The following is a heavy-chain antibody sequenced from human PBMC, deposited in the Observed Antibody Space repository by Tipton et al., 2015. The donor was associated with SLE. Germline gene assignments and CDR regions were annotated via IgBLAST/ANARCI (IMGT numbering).Heavy chain of an antibody. J-gene: IGHJ5*02. CDR2: INHSGST. Sequence: LRLSCAAYGGSFSGYYWSWVRQPPGKGLEWIGEINHSGSTNYNPSLKSRVTISMDTSKNQLSLKLSSVTAADTAVYYCARGGRGDGGNPFDPWGQGTLVTVSS. V-gene: IGHV4-34*01. D-gene: IGHD4-23*01. CDR3: ARGGRGDGGNPFDP. CDR1: GGSFSGYY.